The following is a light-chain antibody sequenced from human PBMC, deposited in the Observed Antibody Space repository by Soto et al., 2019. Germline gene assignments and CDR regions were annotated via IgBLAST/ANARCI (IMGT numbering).Light chain of an antibody. J-gene: IGKJ1*01. CDR3: QQYGSSSWR. CDR2: GAS. CDR1: QNVNSNF. Sequence: ETVLTQSPGTLSLSPGERATLSGTASQNVNSNFFAWYQHQAGQAPRLLISGASSRATGIPDRFSGSGSGTDFTLTVSRLEPEDFAVYYCQQYGSSSWRFGHGTKV. V-gene: IGKV3-20*01.